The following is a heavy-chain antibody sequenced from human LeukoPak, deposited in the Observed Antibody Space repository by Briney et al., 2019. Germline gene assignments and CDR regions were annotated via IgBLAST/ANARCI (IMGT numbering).Heavy chain of an antibody. CDR3: ARVVRRYCSGGSCYLFDY. Sequence: SETLSLTCTVSGGSISSYYWSWIRQPPGKGLEWLGFIYYSGSTNYSTSLKSRVTISLDTSKNQFSLKLSSVTAADTAVYYCARVVRRYCSGGSCYLFDYWGQGTLVTVSS. V-gene: IGHV4-59*01. D-gene: IGHD2-15*01. CDR1: GGSISSYY. J-gene: IGHJ4*02. CDR2: IYYSGST.